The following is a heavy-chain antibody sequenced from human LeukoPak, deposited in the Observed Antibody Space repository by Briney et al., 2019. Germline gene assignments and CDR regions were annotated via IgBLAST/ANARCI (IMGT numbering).Heavy chain of an antibody. CDR2: VYYSGST. CDR3: ARHIYDFWSGYFQPRHFDY. D-gene: IGHD3-3*01. J-gene: IGHJ4*02. CDR1: GGSISSSTYY. Sequence: SETLSLTCTVSGGSISSSTYYWGWIRQPPGKGLDWIGSVYYSGSTYYNPSLKSRVTRSVDTSKNHFSLKLTSVTAADTAVYYCARHIYDFWSGYFQPRHFDYWGQGTLVTVSS. V-gene: IGHV4-39*01.